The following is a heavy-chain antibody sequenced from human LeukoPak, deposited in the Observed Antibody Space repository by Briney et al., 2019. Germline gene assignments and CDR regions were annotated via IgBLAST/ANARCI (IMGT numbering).Heavy chain of an antibody. CDR2: ISGSGGST. J-gene: IGHJ4*02. Sequence: GGSLRLSCAASGFTFSSNAMSWVRQAPGKGLEWVSYISGSGGSTYYADSVKGRFTISRDNSKNTLYLQMNSLRAEDTAVYYCAQAGYSYGPGNYWGQGTLVTVSS. V-gene: IGHV3-23*01. CDR1: GFTFSSNA. CDR3: AQAGYSYGPGNY. D-gene: IGHD5-18*01.